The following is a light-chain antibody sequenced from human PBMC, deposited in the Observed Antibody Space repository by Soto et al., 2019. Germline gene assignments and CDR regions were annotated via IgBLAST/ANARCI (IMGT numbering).Light chain of an antibody. CDR1: SSNIGAGHD. V-gene: IGLV1-40*01. CDR3: PSYDSSLSGYV. Sequence: QSALTQPPSVSGAPGQRVTISCTGSSSNIGAGHDVHWYQHLPGTAPKLLIYRNSSRPSGVPDRFSGSNSGTSASLAITALHAEDDPHYYCPSYDSSLSGYVFGPVTKVPVL. CDR2: RNS. J-gene: IGLJ1*01.